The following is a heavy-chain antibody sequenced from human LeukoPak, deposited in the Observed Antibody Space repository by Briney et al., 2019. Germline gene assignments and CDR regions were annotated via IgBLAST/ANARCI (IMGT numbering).Heavy chain of an antibody. V-gene: IGHV3-7*01. Sequence: GGSLRLSCAASGFTFSTYAMSWVRQAPGKGLEWVANIHKDGSETYFVDSVKGRFTMSRDNAENSLSLQMSSLKAEDTAIYYCARLDYSRVYVYWGQGTLVTVSS. CDR2: IHKDGSET. CDR3: ARLDYSRVYVY. D-gene: IGHD4-11*01. CDR1: GFTFSTYA. J-gene: IGHJ4*02.